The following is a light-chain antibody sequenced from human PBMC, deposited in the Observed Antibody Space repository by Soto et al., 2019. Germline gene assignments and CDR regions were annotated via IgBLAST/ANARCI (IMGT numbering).Light chain of an antibody. CDR1: NSDVRNYNL. CDR2: EDN. CDR3: CSYAGGGDML. Sequence: QSALTQPASVSGSPGQSITISCTGTNSDVRNYNLVSWFQQHPGKVPKVIIYEDNKRPSGVSDRFSGAQSVNTASLTISGLQAEDEADYYCCSYAGGGDMLFGGGTKLTVL. J-gene: IGLJ3*02. V-gene: IGLV2-23*01.